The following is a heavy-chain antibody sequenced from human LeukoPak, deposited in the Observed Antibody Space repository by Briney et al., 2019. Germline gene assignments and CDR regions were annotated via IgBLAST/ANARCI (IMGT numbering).Heavy chain of an antibody. CDR2: IYYSGST. CDR1: GGSISSYY. D-gene: IGHD2-2*01. J-gene: IGHJ4*02. Sequence: SETLSLTCTVSGGSISSYYWSWIRQPPGKGLEWIGYIYYSGSTNYNPSLKSRVTISVDTSKNQFSLNLVSVTAADTAVYYCARASSYTGHLGWWGQGTLVTVSS. V-gene: IGHV4-59*08. CDR3: ARASSYTGHLGW.